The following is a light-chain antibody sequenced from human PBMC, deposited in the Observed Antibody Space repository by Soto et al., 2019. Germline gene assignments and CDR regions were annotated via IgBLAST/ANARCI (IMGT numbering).Light chain of an antibody. Sequence: QSVLTQPASVSGSPGQSITISCTGTSSDVGSYNFVSWYQQHPGKAPKLMIYEGTKRPSGVSNRFSGSKSGNTASLTISGLQAEDEADYYFCSYAGSTTWVFGGGTKLTVL. J-gene: IGLJ3*02. CDR3: CSYAGSTTWV. V-gene: IGLV2-23*01. CDR2: EGT. CDR1: SSDVGSYNF.